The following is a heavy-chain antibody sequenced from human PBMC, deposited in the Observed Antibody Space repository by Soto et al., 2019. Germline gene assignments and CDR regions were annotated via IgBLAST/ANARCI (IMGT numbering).Heavy chain of an antibody. Sequence: SQTLSLTCFITWVSFSSNIAGCSCVRQSPSRGLEWLGRTYYRSKWYYEYAVSVRGRITINPDTSKNQYSLQLNSVTPEDTDVYFCARGEQYSGRIFDYWGQGTLVT. V-gene: IGHV6-1*01. D-gene: IGHD1-26*01. CDR3: ARGEQYSGRIFDY. CDR2: TYYRSKWYY. J-gene: IGHJ4*01. CDR1: WVSFSSNIAG.